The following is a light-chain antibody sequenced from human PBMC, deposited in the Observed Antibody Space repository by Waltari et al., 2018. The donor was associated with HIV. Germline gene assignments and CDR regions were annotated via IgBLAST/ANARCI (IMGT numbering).Light chain of an antibody. CDR3: QSADSTTWV. CDR1: ALAKQY. V-gene: IGLV3-25*03. CDR2: KDT. J-gene: IGLJ3*02. Sequence: SYELTQPPSVSVSPGQTARITCSGDALAKQYAYWYQQKPGQAPILVIYKDTERPSGIPERFSGSSSGTPVTLTISGVQAEDEADYCCQSADSTTWVFGGGTKLTVL.